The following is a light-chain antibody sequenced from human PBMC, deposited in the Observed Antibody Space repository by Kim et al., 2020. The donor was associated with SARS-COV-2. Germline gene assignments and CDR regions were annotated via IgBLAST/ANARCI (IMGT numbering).Light chain of an antibody. CDR2: GAS. J-gene: IGKJ2*03. CDR3: QQYGSSLMYS. V-gene: IGKV3-20*01. Sequence: PGERATLSCRASQSVSSSYLAWYQQKPGQAPRLLIYGASSRAAGIPDRFSGSGSGTDFTLTISRLEPEDFTVYYCQQYGSSLMYSFGQGTKLEIK. CDR1: QSVSSSY.